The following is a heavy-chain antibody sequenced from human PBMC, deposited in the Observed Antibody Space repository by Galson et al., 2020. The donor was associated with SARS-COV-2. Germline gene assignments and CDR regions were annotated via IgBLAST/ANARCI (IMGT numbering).Heavy chain of an antibody. CDR1: GGSISSSSYY. CDR3: ARRCCSSTRYQTYYYMDG. V-gene: IGHV4-39*01. Sequence: SETLSLTCTVSGGSISSSSYYWGWIRQPPGKGLEWIGSIYYSGSTYYNPSLKSRVTISVDTSKNQFSLKLSSVTAADTAVYYCARRCCSSTRYQTYYYMDGWGKGTTGTVSS. J-gene: IGHJ6*03. CDR2: IYYSGST. D-gene: IGHD2-2*01.